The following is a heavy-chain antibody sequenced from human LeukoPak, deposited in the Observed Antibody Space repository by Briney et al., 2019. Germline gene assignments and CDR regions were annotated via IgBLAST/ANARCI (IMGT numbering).Heavy chain of an antibody. J-gene: IGHJ6*02. CDR2: MHPGDSNT. CDR3: VRQEGSASWGYYGVDV. CDR1: GYTFTNYW. V-gene: IGHV5-51*01. Sequence: GESLKISCKGAGYTFTNYWIGWVRQMPGQGLEWMGIMHPGDSNTRYSPSFQGQVTISVDKSISTAYLQWSSLKASDTAMYYCVRQEGSASWGYYGVDVWGQGTTVTVSS. D-gene: IGHD2-2*01.